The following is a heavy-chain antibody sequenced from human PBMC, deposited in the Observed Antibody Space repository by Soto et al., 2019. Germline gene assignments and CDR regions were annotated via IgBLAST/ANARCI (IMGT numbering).Heavy chain of an antibody. J-gene: IGHJ5*02. CDR1: GGSMRNDDW. Sequence: QVQLQESGPGLVEPSGTLSLTCGVSGGSMRNDDWWSWVRQTPGKGLEWIGEISHYGNTNYNPSPKGRGTNAISTAKNPVLFKVRSLTAADTAMYYCARNGDCTSGICYVGWFDPWGQGTLVSVSS. D-gene: IGHD2-2*01. CDR2: ISHYGNT. CDR3: ARNGDCTSGICYVGWFDP. V-gene: IGHV4-4*02.